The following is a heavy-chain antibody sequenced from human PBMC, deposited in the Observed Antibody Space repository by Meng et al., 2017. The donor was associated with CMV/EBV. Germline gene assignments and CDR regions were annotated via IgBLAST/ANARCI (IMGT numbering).Heavy chain of an antibody. CDR1: GGSISSGDYY. J-gene: IGHJ4*02. CDR2: IYYSGST. D-gene: IGHD3-3*01. V-gene: IGHV4-30-4*08. CDR3: ARDNRRGGVDY. Sequence: QGQLQESGPGLGKPSQTLSLTCSVSGGSISSGDYYWSWIRQPPGKGLEWIGYIYYSGSTYYNPSLRSRVTISVDTSKNQFSLKLSSVTAADTAVYYCARDNRRGGVDYWGQGTLVTVSS.